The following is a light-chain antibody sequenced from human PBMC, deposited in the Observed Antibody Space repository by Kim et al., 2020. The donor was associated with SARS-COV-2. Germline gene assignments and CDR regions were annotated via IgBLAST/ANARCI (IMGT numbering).Light chain of an antibody. J-gene: IGKJ2*01. V-gene: IGKV2-28*01. CDR2: LGS. Sequence: DIVMTQSPLSLPVTPGEPASISCRSSQSLLHNNGYNFVDWYLQKPGQSPQLLIYLGSNRASGVPDRFSGSGSGTDFTLKISRVEAEDVGVYYCMVALQTPYTFGQGTKLEI. CDR3: MVALQTPYT. CDR1: QSLLHNNGYNF.